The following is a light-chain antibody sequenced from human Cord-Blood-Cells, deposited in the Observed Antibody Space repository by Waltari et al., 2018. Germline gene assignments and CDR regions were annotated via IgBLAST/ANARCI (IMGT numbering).Light chain of an antibody. CDR2: ANN. CDR1: SSNIGKNY. CDR3: GTWDSSLSAVV. V-gene: IGLV1-51*01. J-gene: IGLJ2*01. Sequence: QSVLTQPPSVSAAPGQKVTISCSGSSSNIGKNYLSWYQQLPGTAPKLLIYANNKRPSGIPDRVSGSKSGTSATLGITGRQTGDEADYYCGTWDSSLSAVVFGGGTKLTVL.